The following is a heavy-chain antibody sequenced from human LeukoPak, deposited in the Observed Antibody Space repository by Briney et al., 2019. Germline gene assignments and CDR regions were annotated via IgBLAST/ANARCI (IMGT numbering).Heavy chain of an antibody. V-gene: IGHV3-30-3*01. CDR3: ATGLESSSLEEAFDY. CDR1: GFTFSSYA. Sequence: GRSLRLSCAASGFTFSSYAMHWVRQAPGKGLEWVAVISYDGSNKYYADSVKGRFTISRDNSKNTLYLQMNSLRAEDTAVYYCATGLESSSLEEAFDYWGQGTLVTVSS. J-gene: IGHJ4*02. CDR2: ISYDGSNK. D-gene: IGHD6-6*01.